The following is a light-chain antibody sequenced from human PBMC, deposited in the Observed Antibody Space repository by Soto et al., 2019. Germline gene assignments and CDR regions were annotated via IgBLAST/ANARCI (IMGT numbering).Light chain of an antibody. CDR1: QSVGRNY. J-gene: IGKJ4*01. CDR2: DAS. V-gene: IGKV3-20*01. Sequence: EIVLTQSPGTLSLSPGESATLSCRASQSVGRNYLAWFQHKPDQAPRLLIYDASNRATGVPDRFSGSGSGTDVTLGVTRLEPEDFAVYYCHQYAVSTLTFGGETTVDIK. CDR3: HQYAVSTLT.